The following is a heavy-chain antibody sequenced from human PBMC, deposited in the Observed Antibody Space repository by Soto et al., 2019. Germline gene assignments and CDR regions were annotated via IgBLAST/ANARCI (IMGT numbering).Heavy chain of an antibody. CDR2: ISAYNGNT. J-gene: IGHJ4*02. CDR1: GYTFSNYG. Sequence: ASVKVSCKASGYTFSNYGISWVRQAPGQGLEWMGWISAYNGNTKYAQKHQGKDTITTDTSTSTAYMEQRSLRSDDTAVYYCARDSPPVDYWGQGTLVTAPQ. V-gene: IGHV1-18*01. CDR3: ARDSPPVDY.